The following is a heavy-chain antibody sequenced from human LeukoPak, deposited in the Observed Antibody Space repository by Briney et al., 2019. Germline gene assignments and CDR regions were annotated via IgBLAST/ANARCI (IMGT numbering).Heavy chain of an antibody. CDR2: ISGSGGST. V-gene: IGHV3-23*01. CDR3: AKETRYSSTIGY. CDR1: GFTFSSYA. Sequence: GGSLRLPCAASGFTFSSYAMSWVRQAPGKGPEWVSAISGSGGSTYYADSVKGRFTISRDNSKNTLYLQMNSLRAEDTAVYYCAKETRYSSTIGYWGQGTLVTVSS. J-gene: IGHJ4*02. D-gene: IGHD6-13*01.